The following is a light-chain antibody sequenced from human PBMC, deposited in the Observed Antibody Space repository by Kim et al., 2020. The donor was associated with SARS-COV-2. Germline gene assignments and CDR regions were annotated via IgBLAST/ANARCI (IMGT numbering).Light chain of an antibody. J-gene: IGKJ1*01. CDR3: QQFDDGPPLS. Sequence: SPGEGPTSSGGAVQIIKNRLVWYQQKPGQAPRLLIYDETSRPPGIPARFVGGGSEIDFTLTISSLQSKDLAVYYCQQFDDGPPLSFGQGSKMDIK. V-gene: IGKV3-15*01. CDR1: QIIKNR. CDR2: DET.